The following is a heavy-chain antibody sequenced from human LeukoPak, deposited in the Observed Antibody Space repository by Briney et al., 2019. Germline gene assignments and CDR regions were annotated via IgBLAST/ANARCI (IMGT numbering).Heavy chain of an antibody. D-gene: IGHD3-22*01. Sequence: ASVKVSCKASGYTFTSYYMHWVRQAPGQGLEWMGIINPSGGSTSYAQKFQGRVTMTRDTSTGTVYMELSSLRSEDTAVYYCAKTGIINSSGPYWYFDLWGRGTLVTVSS. CDR1: GYTFTSYY. J-gene: IGHJ2*01. V-gene: IGHV1-46*01. CDR2: INPSGGST. CDR3: AKTGIINSSGPYWYFDL.